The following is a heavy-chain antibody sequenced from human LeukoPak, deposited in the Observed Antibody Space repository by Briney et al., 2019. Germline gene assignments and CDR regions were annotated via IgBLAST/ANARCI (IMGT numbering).Heavy chain of an antibody. CDR2: IRYDGSSK. J-gene: IGHJ5*02. D-gene: IGHD3-22*01. CDR3: ARTTRSMIIVVAAFDP. CDR1: GFTFNSYG. Sequence: GGSLRLSCAASGFTFNSYGIHWVRQAPGKGLEWVAFIRYDGSSKYYVDSVKGRFTISRDNAKNSLYLQMNCLRAEDTAVYYCARTTRSMIIVVAAFDPWGQGTLVTVSS. V-gene: IGHV3-30*02.